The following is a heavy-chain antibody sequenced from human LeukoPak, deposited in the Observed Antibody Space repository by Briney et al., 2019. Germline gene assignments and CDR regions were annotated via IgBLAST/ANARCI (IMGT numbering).Heavy chain of an antibody. D-gene: IGHD3-10*01. J-gene: IGHJ4*02. V-gene: IGHV3-66*01. CDR3: AREGITDFDY. CDR2: IYSGGST. Sequence: GGSLRLSCAASGFTVSSNYMSWARQAPGKGLEWVSVIYSGGSTYYADSVKGRFTISRDNSKNTLYLQTNSLRAEDTAVYYCAREGITDFDYWGQGTLVTVSS. CDR1: GFTVSSNY.